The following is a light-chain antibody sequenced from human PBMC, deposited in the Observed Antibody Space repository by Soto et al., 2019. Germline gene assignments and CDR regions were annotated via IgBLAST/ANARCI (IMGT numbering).Light chain of an antibody. CDR1: QSISRY. CDR3: QQSYSTPWT. J-gene: IGKJ1*01. V-gene: IGKV1-39*01. Sequence: DIQMTQSPSSLSASVGDRVNITCRASQSISRYLNWYQQKAGKAPKFLISGASSLQSGVPLRFSGSGSGTDFTLTISSLQPEDFATYYCQQSYSTPWTFGQGTKVDIK. CDR2: GAS.